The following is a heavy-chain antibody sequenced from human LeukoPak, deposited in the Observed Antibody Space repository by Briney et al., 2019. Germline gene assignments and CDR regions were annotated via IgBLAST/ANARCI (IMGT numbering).Heavy chain of an antibody. D-gene: IGHD3-3*01. CDR3: ARAGRDFWSGYSPFDY. CDR1: GGSFSGYY. CDR2: IYYSGNT. J-gene: IGHJ4*02. V-gene: IGHV4-34*11. Sequence: KPSETLSLTCAVYGGSFSGYYWSWIRQPPGKGLEWIGYIYYSGNTNYNPSLKSRVTISVDTSKNQFSLKLSSVTAADTAVYYCARAGRDFWSGYSPFDYWGQGTLVTVSS.